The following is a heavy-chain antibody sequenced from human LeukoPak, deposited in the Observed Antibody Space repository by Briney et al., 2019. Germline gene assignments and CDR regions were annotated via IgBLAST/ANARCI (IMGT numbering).Heavy chain of an antibody. CDR3: ARARDGHINNWFDP. CDR2: IYYSGST. CDR1: GGSISGGGYY. J-gene: IGHJ5*02. V-gene: IGHV4-61*08. Sequence: SETLSLTCTVSGGSISGGGYYWSWIRQPPGKGLEWVGYIYYSGSTNYNPSLKSRVTISVDTSKNQFSLKMSSVTAADTAVYYCARARDGHINNWFDPWGQGTLVIVSS. D-gene: IGHD5-24*01.